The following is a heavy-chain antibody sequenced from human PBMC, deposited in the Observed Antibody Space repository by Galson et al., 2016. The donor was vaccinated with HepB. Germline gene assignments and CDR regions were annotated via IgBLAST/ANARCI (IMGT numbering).Heavy chain of an antibody. D-gene: IGHD3-10*01. V-gene: IGHV6-1*01. CDR3: VRGLYGSANYYYHGLDV. CDR1: GDSVSSKSAA. J-gene: IGHJ6*02. Sequence: CAISGDSVSSKSAAWNWIRQSPSRGLEWLGRTYFRSKWYNDYALSVKSRIILSPDTSNNQLSLQLNSVTPEDTAVYYCVRGLYGSANYYYHGLDVWGQGTTVIVSS. CDR2: TYFRSKWYN.